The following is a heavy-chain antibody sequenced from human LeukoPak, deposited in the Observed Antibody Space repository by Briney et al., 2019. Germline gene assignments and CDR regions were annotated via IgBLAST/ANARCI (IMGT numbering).Heavy chain of an antibody. CDR1: GFTFSSYA. J-gene: IGHJ5*02. D-gene: IGHD6-19*01. CDR3: AKGHSSGWYGWFDP. Sequence: GGSLRLSCAASGFTFSSYAMSWVRQAPGKGLEWVSAISGSGGSTYYADSVKGRFTTSRDNSKNTLYLQMNSLRAEDTAVYYCAKGHSSGWYGWFDPWGQGTLVTVSS. V-gene: IGHV3-23*01. CDR2: ISGSGGST.